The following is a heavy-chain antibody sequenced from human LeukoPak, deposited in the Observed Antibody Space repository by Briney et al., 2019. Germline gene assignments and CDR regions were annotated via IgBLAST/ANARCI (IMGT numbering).Heavy chain of an antibody. V-gene: IGHV3-30*02. CDR2: IRYDGSNK. D-gene: IGHD5-18*01. J-gene: IGHJ6*02. Sequence: GGSLRLSCAASGFTFSSYGMHWVRQAPGKGLEWVAFIRYDGSNKYYADSVKGRFTISRDNSKNSLYLQMNSLRAEDTAVYYCAKSMVSLYGMDVWGQGTTVTVSS. CDR1: GFTFSSYG. CDR3: AKSMVSLYGMDV.